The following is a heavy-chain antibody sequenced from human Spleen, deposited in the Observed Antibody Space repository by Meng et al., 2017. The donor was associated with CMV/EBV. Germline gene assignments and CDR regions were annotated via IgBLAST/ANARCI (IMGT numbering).Heavy chain of an antibody. CDR3: ARGLVNGLDAFDI. CDR1: GGSFSGYY. J-gene: IGHJ3*02. CDR2: INHSGST. Sequence: SETLSLTCAVYGGSFSGYYWSWIRQPPGKGLEWIGEINHSGSTNYNPSLKSRVTISVDTSKNQFSLKLSSVTAADTAVYYCARGLVNGLDAFDIWGQGTMVTVSS. D-gene: IGHD2-8*01. V-gene: IGHV4-34*01.